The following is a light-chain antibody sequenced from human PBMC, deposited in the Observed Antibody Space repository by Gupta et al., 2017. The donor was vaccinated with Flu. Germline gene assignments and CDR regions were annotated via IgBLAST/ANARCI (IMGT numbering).Light chain of an antibody. CDR2: GAS. CDR1: ESVSTN. J-gene: IGKJ1*01. CDR3: QQYNYWPPWT. Sequence: EIVMTQSPATLSVSPGERATLSCRASESVSTNLAWYQQKPGQAPRLLIYGASTRATGIPDRFSGSGSGTEFTLTISSRQLGDFAVYYCQQYNYWPPWTFGQGTKVEIK. V-gene: IGKV3-15*01.